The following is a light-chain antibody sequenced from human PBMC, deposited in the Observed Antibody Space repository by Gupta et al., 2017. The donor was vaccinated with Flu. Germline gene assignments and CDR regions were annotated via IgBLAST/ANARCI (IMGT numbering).Light chain of an antibody. J-gene: IGKJ4*01. CDR2: ATS. Sequence: EIVLTQSPGTLSLSPGERATLSCGASQSVNRNFLAWYQQKPGQAPSLLIYATSRRATGIPDRFSGDGSGTEFTLTISRREPEDFAMYYCQQGGNSPLTFGGGTKVEIK. CDR1: QSVNRNF. CDR3: QQGGNSPLT. V-gene: IGKV3-20*01.